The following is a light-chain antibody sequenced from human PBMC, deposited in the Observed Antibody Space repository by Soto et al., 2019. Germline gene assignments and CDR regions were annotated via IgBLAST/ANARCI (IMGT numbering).Light chain of an antibody. CDR2: DVS. Sequence: QSVLTQPASVSGSPGQSITISCTGTSSDVGGSNHVTWYQQHPGKAPKLMIYDVSNRPSGVSNRFSGSKSGNTASLTISGLQAEDEADYYCSSYTSSSRYVFGTGTKVTVL. V-gene: IGLV2-14*01. J-gene: IGLJ1*01. CDR3: SSYTSSSRYV. CDR1: SSDVGGSNH.